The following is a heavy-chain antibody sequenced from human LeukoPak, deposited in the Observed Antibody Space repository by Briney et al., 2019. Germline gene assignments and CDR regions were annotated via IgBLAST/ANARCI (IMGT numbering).Heavy chain of an antibody. J-gene: IGHJ4*02. CDR2: INTSGGST. CDR3: ARGTLPNSGSSIFDY. CDR1: GYTFTSYY. Sequence: ASVKVSCKASGYTFTSYYMHWVRQAPGQGLEWMGIINTSGGSTSYAQKFQGRVTMTRDMSTSTVYMELSSLRSEDTAVYYCARGTLPNSGSSIFDYWGQGTLVTVSS. V-gene: IGHV1-46*01. D-gene: IGHD1-26*01.